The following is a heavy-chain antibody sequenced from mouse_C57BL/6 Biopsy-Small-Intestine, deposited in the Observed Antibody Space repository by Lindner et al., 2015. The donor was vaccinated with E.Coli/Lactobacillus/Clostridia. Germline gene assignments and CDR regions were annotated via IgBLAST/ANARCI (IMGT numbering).Heavy chain of an antibody. J-gene: IGHJ3*01. CDR2: IRNKANGYTT. CDR1: GFTFTDYY. D-gene: IGHD1-1*01. CDR3: ARYTPSYYGSLAY. V-gene: IGHV7-3*01. Sequence: QLQESGGGLVQPGGSLSLSCAASGFTFTDYYMSWVRQPPGKALEWLGFIRNKANGYTTEYSASVKGRFTISRDNSQNILYLQMNALRAEDSATYYCARYTPSYYGSLAYWGQGTLVTVSA.